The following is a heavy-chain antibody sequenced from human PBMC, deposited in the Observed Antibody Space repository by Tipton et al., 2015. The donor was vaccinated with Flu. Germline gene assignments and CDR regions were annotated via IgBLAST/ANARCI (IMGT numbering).Heavy chain of an antibody. CDR2: IWSDGNNI. V-gene: IGHV3-33*01. J-gene: IGHJ6*02. CDR3: ARRDAVATIYKLGMDV. D-gene: IGHD5-12*01. Sequence: SLRLSCETSGFTFNKYGMHWVRQTPGQGLEWVAVIWSDGNNINYADSVKGRFTVSRDNSRNTVFLQMKSLRGEDTAVYYCARRDAVATIYKLGMDVWGQGKTV. CDR1: GFTFNKYG.